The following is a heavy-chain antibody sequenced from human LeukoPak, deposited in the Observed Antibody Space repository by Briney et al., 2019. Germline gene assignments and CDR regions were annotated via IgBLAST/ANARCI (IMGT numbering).Heavy chain of an antibody. CDR1: GYTLTELS. J-gene: IGHJ4*02. D-gene: IGHD3-9*01. CDR3: ATGPPYYDILTGYST. Sequence: ASVKVSCKVSGYTLTELSMHWVRQAPGKGLEWMGGFDPEDGETIYAQKFQSRVTMTEDTSTDTAYMELSSLRSEDTAVYYCATGPPYYDILTGYSTWGQGTLVTVSS. CDR2: FDPEDGET. V-gene: IGHV1-24*01.